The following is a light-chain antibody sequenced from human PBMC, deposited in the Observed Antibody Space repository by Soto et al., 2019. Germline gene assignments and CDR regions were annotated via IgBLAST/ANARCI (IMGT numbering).Light chain of an antibody. J-gene: IGKJ4*01. CDR2: ATS. CDR1: QGIRDY. Sequence: DIQMTQSPSSLSASVGDRVTITCRASQGIRDYLAWFQQKPGKAPKSLIYATSSLRSGVPSRFRGGGSRTEFTLNISSLQPDDFATYYCQQSYNSPPITFGGGTRL. V-gene: IGKV1-16*01. CDR3: QQSYNSPPIT.